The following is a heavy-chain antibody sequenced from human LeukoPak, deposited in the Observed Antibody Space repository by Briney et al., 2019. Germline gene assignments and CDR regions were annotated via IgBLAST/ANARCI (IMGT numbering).Heavy chain of an antibody. CDR3: TTTLYSSSPFDY. Sequence: GGSLRLSCAAAGFTFSNAWMSWVRQAPGKGLEWVGRIKSKTDGGTTDYAAPVKGRFTISRDDSKNTLYLQMNSLKSEDTAVYYCTTTLYSSSPFDYWGQGALVPVSS. J-gene: IGHJ4*02. CDR1: GFTFSNAW. CDR2: IKSKTDGGTT. D-gene: IGHD6-6*01. V-gene: IGHV3-15*01.